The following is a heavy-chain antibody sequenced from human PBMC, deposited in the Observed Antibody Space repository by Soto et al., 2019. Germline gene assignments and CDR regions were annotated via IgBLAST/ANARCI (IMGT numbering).Heavy chain of an antibody. CDR2: ISDDGITK. J-gene: IGHJ4*02. CDR1: GFISSYA. V-gene: IGHV3-30*03. D-gene: IGHD6-19*01. CDR3: YSSGW. Sequence: QAQLVESGGGVVQPGRSLRLSCAVSGFISSYAIHWVRQAPGKGLEWVALISDDGITKYYADSVKGRFTISRDNSNNTLYLQMNSLRSDDTAVYYGYSSGWWGQGTLVTVSS.